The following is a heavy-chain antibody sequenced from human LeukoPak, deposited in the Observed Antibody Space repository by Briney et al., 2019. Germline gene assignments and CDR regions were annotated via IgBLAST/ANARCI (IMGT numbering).Heavy chain of an antibody. Sequence: SETLSLTCTVSGGSISSGGYYWSWIRQHPGKGLEWIGYIYYNGITYYSPSLKSRVTISIDPSKDLFSLELSSVTAADTAVYYCARVAEMATIFYFDYWGQGTLVTVSS. CDR2: IYYNGIT. CDR1: GGSISSGGYY. D-gene: IGHD5-24*01. J-gene: IGHJ4*02. V-gene: IGHV4-31*03. CDR3: ARVAEMATIFYFDY.